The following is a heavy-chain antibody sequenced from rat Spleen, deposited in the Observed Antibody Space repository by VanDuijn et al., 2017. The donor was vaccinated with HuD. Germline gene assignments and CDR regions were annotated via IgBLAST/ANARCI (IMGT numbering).Heavy chain of an antibody. Sequence: EVQLVESGGGLVQPGRSLKLSCAASGFTFSNYGMAWVRQTPTKGLEWVASISTGGGNTYYRDSVKGRFTISRDNAKSTLYLQMDSLRSEDTATYYCARRGSSPAYWYFDFWGPGTMVTVSS. CDR2: ISTGGGNT. CDR1: GFTFSNYG. CDR3: ARRGSSPAYWYFDF. D-gene: IGHD1-2*01. J-gene: IGHJ1*01. V-gene: IGHV5S13*01.